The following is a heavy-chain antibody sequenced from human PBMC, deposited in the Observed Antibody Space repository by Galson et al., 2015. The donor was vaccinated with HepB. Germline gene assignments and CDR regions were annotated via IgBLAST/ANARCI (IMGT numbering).Heavy chain of an antibody. CDR3: ARDQKQWEPPGYYYYMDV. Sequence: SLRLSCAASGFTFDSYAIHWVRQGPGQGLDWVAVVSLDGSDEHYADSVKGRSTISRDNSKSMVYLQMSSLRLEDTGVYYCARDQKQWEPPGYYYYMDVWGKGTPVTVSS. J-gene: IGHJ6*03. V-gene: IGHV3-30-3*01. D-gene: IGHD1-26*01. CDR1: GFTFDSYA. CDR2: VSLDGSDE.